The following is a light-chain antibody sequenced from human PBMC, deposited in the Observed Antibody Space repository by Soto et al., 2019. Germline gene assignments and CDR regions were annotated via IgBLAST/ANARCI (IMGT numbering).Light chain of an antibody. CDR1: SSDVGGYNY. Sequence: QSALTQPASVSGSPGQSITISCIGTSSDVGGYNYVSWYQHHPGKAPKLMIYDVSNRPSGVSNRFSGSKSGNTASLTISGLQAEDEADYYCSSYSSNTTFVVFGGGTQLTVL. J-gene: IGLJ2*01. V-gene: IGLV2-14*03. CDR3: SSYSSNTTFVV. CDR2: DVS.